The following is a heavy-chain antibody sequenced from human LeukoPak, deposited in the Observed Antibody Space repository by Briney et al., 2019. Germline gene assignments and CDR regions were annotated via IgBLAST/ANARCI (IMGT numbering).Heavy chain of an antibody. CDR3: ARGGSSTWSPFDS. J-gene: IGHJ4*02. Sequence: PGGSLRLSCAASGFTVSSNYMSWVRQAPGKGLEWVSVIYSGGTTYYADSVKGRFTISRDNSKDTLYLQMNSLRTEDTAVYYCARGGSSTWSPFDSWGQGTLVTVSS. CDR1: GFTVSSNY. CDR2: IYSGGTT. V-gene: IGHV3-53*01. D-gene: IGHD6-13*01.